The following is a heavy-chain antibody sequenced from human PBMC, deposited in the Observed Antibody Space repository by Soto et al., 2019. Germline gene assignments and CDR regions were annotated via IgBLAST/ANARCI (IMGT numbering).Heavy chain of an antibody. V-gene: IGHV4-39*01. CDR1: DGSISSSSFH. CDR2: IYYSGST. J-gene: IGHJ5*02. Sequence: SETLSLTCTVSDGSISSSSFHWGWIRQPPGKGLEWIGSIYYSGSTYYSPSLKSRVTISVDTSKNQFSLKLSSVTAADTAVYYCARRESAAGTDRWFDPWGQGTLVT. D-gene: IGHD6-13*01. CDR3: ARRESAAGTDRWFDP.